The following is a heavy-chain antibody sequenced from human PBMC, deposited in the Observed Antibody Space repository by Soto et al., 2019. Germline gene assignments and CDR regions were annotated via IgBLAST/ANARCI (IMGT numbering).Heavy chain of an antibody. CDR3: ARDLIAALLYYYYGMDV. J-gene: IGHJ6*02. V-gene: IGHV3-21*01. D-gene: IGHD6-6*01. CDR1: GFTFSSYS. Sequence: GGSLRLSCAASGFTFSSYSMNWVRQAPGKGLEWVSSISSSSSYIYYADSVKGRFTISRDNAKNSLYLQMNSLRAEDTAVYYCARDLIAALLYYYYGMDVWGQWTTVTVSS. CDR2: ISSSSSYI.